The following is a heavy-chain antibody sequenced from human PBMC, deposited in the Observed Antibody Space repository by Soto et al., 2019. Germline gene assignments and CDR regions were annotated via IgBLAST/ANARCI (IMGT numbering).Heavy chain of an antibody. Sequence: PSETLSLTCTVSGGSIGSYYWSWIRQPPGKGLEWIGYIYYTGSTNYNPSLKSRVTISVDTSKNQFSLNLRSVTAADTAVYYCARRALGSAWPLDYWGQGTLVTVSS. CDR2: IYYTGST. CDR3: ARRALGSAWPLDY. V-gene: IGHV4-59*08. CDR1: GGSIGSYY. D-gene: IGHD6-19*01. J-gene: IGHJ4*02.